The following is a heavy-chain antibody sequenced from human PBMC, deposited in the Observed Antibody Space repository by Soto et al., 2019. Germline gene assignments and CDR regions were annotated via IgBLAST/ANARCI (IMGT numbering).Heavy chain of an antibody. CDR1: GYTFTSYY. CDR3: ARDRSFIAVAGPDAFDI. CDR2: INPSGGST. J-gene: IGHJ3*02. V-gene: IGHV1-46*01. Sequence: ASVKVSCKESGYTFTSYYMHWVRQAPGQGLEWMGIINPSGGSTSYAQKFQGRVTMTRDTSTSTVYMELSSLRSEDTAVYYCARDRSFIAVAGPDAFDIWGQGTMVT. D-gene: IGHD6-19*01.